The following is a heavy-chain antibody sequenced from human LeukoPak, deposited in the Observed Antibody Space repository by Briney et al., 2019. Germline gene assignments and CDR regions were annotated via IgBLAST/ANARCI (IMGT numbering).Heavy chain of an antibody. V-gene: IGHV1-46*01. D-gene: IGHD2-15*01. CDR3: AGLTDTGGSAGPRFDY. Sequence: ASVKVSCKASGYTFTSYYMHWVRQAPGQGLEWMGIINPSGGSTSYAQKFQGRVTMTRDTSTSTVYMELSSLRSEDTAVYYCAGLTDTGGSAGPRFDYWGQGTLVTVSS. CDR2: INPSGGST. CDR1: GYTFTSYY. J-gene: IGHJ4*02.